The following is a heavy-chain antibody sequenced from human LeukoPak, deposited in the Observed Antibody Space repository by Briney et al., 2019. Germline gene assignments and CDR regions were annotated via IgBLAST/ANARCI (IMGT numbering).Heavy chain of an antibody. V-gene: IGHV3-23*01. Sequence: PGGSLRLSCAASGFTFGSYVMSWVRQAPGKGLEWVSAISGSSSSTEYADSVKGRFTISRDNSKNTLYMQMNSLTAEDTAVYYCAKHDLGSYRQWDYWGQGTLVTVSS. J-gene: IGHJ4*02. D-gene: IGHD3-16*01. CDR2: ISGSSSST. CDR3: AKHDLGSYRQWDY. CDR1: GFTFGSYV.